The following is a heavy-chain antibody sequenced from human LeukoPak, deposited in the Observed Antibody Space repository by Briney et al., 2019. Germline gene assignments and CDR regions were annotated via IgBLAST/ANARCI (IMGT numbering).Heavy chain of an antibody. CDR1: GFTFSSYA. V-gene: IGHV3-30-3*01. J-gene: IGHJ4*02. D-gene: IGHD3-22*01. Sequence: SLRLSCAASGFTFSSYAMHWVRQAPGKGLEWVAVISYDGSNKYYADSVKGRFTISRDNSKNTLYLQMNSLRAEDTAVYYCAKDKSKDSSGYYFDYWGQGTLVTVSS. CDR3: AKDKSKDSSGYYFDY. CDR2: ISYDGSNK.